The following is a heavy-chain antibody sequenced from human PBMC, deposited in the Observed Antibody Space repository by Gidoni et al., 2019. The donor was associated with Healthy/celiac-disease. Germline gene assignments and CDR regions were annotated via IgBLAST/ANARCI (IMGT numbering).Heavy chain of an antibody. Sequence: QVQLVESGGAVVQPGRSLRPSCAASGLTFSSYAMHWVRQAPGKGLEWVAVISYDGSNKYYADSVKGRFTISRDNSKNTLYLQMNSLRAEDTAVYYCARDLGTVNWFDPWGQGTLVTVSS. J-gene: IGHJ5*02. D-gene: IGHD4-4*01. CDR3: ARDLGTVNWFDP. V-gene: IGHV3-30-3*01. CDR1: GLTFSSYA. CDR2: ISYDGSNK.